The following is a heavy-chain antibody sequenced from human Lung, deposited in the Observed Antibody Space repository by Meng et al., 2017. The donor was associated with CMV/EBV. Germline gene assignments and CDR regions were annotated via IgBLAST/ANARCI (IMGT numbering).Heavy chain of an antibody. CDR1: GLTFSSYE. J-gene: IGHJ5*02. CDR3: AREKGDWFDP. V-gene: IGHV3-48*03. CDR2: ISSSGSTI. Sequence: GGSLRLSCAASGLTFSSYEMNWVRQAPGKGLEWVSYISSSGSTIYYADSVKGRFTISRDNAKNSLYLQMNSLRAEDTAVYYCAREKGDWFDPWGQGTLVTFSS.